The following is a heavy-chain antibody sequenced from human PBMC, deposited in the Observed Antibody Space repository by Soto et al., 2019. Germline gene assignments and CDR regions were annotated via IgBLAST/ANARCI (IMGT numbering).Heavy chain of an antibody. D-gene: IGHD1-26*01. CDR1: GYTFTSYG. CDR2: ISAYNGNT. Sequence: QVQLVQSGPEVKKFGASVKVSCKASGYTFTSYGISWVRQAPGQGVEWMGWISAYNGNTNYAQQIQGRVTMTTDTSKSTAYMELRSVRSDDAGVYYCARRRGSGLGATWFDPWGQGTLVTVSS. V-gene: IGHV1-18*01. CDR3: ARRRGSGLGATWFDP. J-gene: IGHJ5*02.